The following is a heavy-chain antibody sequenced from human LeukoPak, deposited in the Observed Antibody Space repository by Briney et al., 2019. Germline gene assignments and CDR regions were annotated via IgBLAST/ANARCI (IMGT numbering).Heavy chain of an antibody. V-gene: IGHV1-69*13. CDR3: ASHPRGLWGRYFDY. Sequence: GASVKVSCKVSGYTLTELSMHWVRQAPGQGLEWMGGIIPIFGTANYAQKFQGRVTITADESTSTAYMELSSLRSEDTAVYYCASHPRGLWGRYFDYWGQGTLVTVSS. CDR1: GYTLTELS. CDR2: IIPIFGTA. D-gene: IGHD3-16*01. J-gene: IGHJ4*02.